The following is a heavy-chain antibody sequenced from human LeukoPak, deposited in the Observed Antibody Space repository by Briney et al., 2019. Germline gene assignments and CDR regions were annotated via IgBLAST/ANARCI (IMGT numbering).Heavy chain of an antibody. D-gene: IGHD3-9*01. J-gene: IGHJ5*02. CDR3: ARIEVDILTGYPYNWFDP. CDR1: GGSISSSSYY. Sequence: SETLSLTCTVSGGSISSSSYYWGWIRQPPGKGLEWIGSIYYSGSTYYNPSLKSRVTISVDTSKNQFSLKLSSVTAADTAVYYCARIEVDILTGYPYNWFDPWGQGTLVTVSS. V-gene: IGHV4-39*07. CDR2: IYYSGST.